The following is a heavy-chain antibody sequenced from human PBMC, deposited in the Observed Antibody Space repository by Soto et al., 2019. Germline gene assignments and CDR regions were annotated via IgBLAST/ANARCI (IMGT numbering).Heavy chain of an antibody. J-gene: IGHJ5*02. V-gene: IGHV1-69*17. Sequence: QVQLVQSGAEVKKPGSSVKVSCKASGGTSRSLSITWVRQAPGQGLEWMGGITPLFGIPNYPQKFQGRLTITADNSTGTAYLELSSLRSEGTAVYYCARDTHSAGGWFDTWGRGTLVTVSS. D-gene: IGHD2-15*01. CDR1: GGTSRSLS. CDR3: ARDTHSAGGWFDT. CDR2: ITPLFGIP.